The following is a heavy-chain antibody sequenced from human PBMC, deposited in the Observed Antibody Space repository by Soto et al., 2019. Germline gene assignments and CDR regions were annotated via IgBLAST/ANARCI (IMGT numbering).Heavy chain of an antibody. V-gene: IGHV4-39*01. CDR1: GGSISSSSYY. J-gene: IGHJ4*02. CDR3: ARQSVFRRGASPPYSSSWYRPPY. CDR2: IYYSGST. Sequence: SETLSLTCTVSGGSISSSSYYWGWIRQPPGKGLEWIGSIYYSGSTYYNPSLKSRVTISVDTSKNPFSLKLSSETAADTAVYYCARQSVFRRGASPPYSSSWYRPPYWGQGTLVTVSS. D-gene: IGHD6-13*01.